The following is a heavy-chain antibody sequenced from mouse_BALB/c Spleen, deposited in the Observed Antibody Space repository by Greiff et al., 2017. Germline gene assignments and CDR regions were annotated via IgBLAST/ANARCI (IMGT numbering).Heavy chain of an antibody. CDR1: GYSITSGYY. CDR2: ISYDGSN. CDR3: ASLTTVGRAYFDY. Sequence: EVKLQESGPGLVKPSQSLSLTCSVTGYSITSGYYWNWIRQFPGNKLEWMGYISYDGSNNYNPSLKNRISITRATSKNQFFLKLNSVTTEDTATYYGASLTTVGRAYFDYWGQGTTLTVSS. D-gene: IGHD1-1*01. J-gene: IGHJ2*01. V-gene: IGHV3-6*02.